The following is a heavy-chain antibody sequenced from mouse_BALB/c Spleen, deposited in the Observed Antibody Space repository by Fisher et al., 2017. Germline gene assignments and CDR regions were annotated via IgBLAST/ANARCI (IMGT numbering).Heavy chain of an antibody. CDR3: TRDGGYGSSYVYYAMDY. V-gene: IGHV5-6-4*01. Sequence: RFTISRDNAKNTLYLQMSSLKSEDTAMYYCTRDGGYGSSYVYYAMDYWGQGTSVTVSS. J-gene: IGHJ4*01. D-gene: IGHD1-1*01.